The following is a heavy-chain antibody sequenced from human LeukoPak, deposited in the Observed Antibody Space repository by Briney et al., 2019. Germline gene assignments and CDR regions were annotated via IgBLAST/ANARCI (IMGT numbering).Heavy chain of an antibody. Sequence: GASVKVSCKASGYTFTSYYMHWVRQAPGQGLEWMGIINPSGGSTSYAQKFQGRVTMTRDTSTSTVYMELSSLRSEDTAVYYCARAFTPSLLLWFGEGGYYFDYWGQGTPVTVSS. CDR1: GYTFTSYY. CDR3: ARAFTPSLLLWFGEGGYYFDY. V-gene: IGHV1-46*01. CDR2: INPSGGST. D-gene: IGHD3-10*01. J-gene: IGHJ4*02.